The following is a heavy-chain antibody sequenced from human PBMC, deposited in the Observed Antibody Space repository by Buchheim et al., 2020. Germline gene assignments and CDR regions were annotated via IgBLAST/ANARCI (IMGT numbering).Heavy chain of an antibody. CDR1: SVSNAW. D-gene: IGHD5-18*01. J-gene: IGHJ4*02. CDR3: TTANVDTAMAAPSFDY. V-gene: IGHV3-15*07. CDR2: IKSKPDGGTT. Sequence: SVSNAWMNWVRQAPGKGLEWVGRIKSKPDGGTTDYAAPVKGRFTISRDDSKNTLYLQMNSLKTEDTAVYYCTTANVDTAMAAPSFDYWGQGTL.